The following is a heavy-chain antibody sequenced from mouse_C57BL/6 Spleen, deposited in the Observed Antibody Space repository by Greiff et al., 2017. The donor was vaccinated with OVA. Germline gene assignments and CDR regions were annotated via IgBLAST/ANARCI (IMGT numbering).Heavy chain of an antibody. CDR2: IYPGSGST. CDR1: GYTFTSYW. V-gene: IGHV1-55*01. D-gene: IGHD1-1*01. Sequence: QVQLQQPGAELVKPGASVKMSCKASGYTFTSYWITWVKQRPGQGLEWIGDIYPGSGSTNYNEKFKSKATLTVDTSSSTAYMQLSSLTSEDSAVYYCARDGDYYGSSYLDYWGQGTTLTVSS. CDR3: ARDGDYYGSSYLDY. J-gene: IGHJ2*01.